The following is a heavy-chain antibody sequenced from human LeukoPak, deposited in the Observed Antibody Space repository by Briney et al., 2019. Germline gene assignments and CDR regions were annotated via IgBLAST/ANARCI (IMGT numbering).Heavy chain of an antibody. V-gene: IGHV1-69*05. D-gene: IGHD3-22*01. CDR2: IIRIFGTA. J-gene: IGHJ4*02. CDR3: TAGDSSSLLGAY. Sequence: SVKVSCKASGGTFSSYAISWVRQAPGQGLEWMGGIIRIFGTANYAQKFQGRVTITTDESTSTAYMELSSLRSEDTAVYYCTAGDSSSLLGAYWGQGTLVTVSS. CDR1: GGTFSSYA.